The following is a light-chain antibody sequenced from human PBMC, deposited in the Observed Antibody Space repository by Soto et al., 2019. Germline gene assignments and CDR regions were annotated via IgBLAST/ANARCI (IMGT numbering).Light chain of an antibody. CDR3: RSYTSSSTYV. Sequence: ALTQPASVFGSPGQSITISCTGTSSDVGGYNYVSWYQQHPGEAPKLMIYDVSNRPSGVSNRFSGSKSGNTASLTISGLQAEDEADYYCRSYTSSSTYVFGTGTKVTVL. CDR2: DVS. V-gene: IGLV2-14*01. J-gene: IGLJ1*01. CDR1: SSDVGGYNY.